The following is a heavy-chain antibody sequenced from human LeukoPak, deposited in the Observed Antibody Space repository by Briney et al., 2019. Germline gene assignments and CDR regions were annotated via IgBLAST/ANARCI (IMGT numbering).Heavy chain of an antibody. J-gene: IGHJ4*02. V-gene: IGHV1-2*02. CDR2: INPNSGGT. CDR3: ARDLITMVRGVSRPLPDY. Sequence: ASVKVSCKASGYTFTGYYMHWVRQAPGQGLEWMGWINPNSGGTNYAQKFQGRVTMTRDTSISTAYMELSRLRSDDTAVYYCARDLITMVRGVSRPLPDYWGQGTLVTVPS. D-gene: IGHD3-10*01. CDR1: GYTFTGYY.